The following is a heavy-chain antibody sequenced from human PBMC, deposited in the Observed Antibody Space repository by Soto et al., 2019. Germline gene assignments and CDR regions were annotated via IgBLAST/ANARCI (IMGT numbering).Heavy chain of an antibody. CDR3: ARDSSDIWTGGFDY. D-gene: IGHD3-9*01. Sequence: GGSLRLSCAASGFTVSSNYMSWVRQAPGKGLEWVSVIYSGGSTYYADSVKGRFTISRDNSKNTLYLQMNSLRAEDTAVYYCARDSSDIWTGGFDYWGQGTLVTVSS. CDR2: IYSGGST. J-gene: IGHJ4*02. CDR1: GFTVSSNY. V-gene: IGHV3-53*01.